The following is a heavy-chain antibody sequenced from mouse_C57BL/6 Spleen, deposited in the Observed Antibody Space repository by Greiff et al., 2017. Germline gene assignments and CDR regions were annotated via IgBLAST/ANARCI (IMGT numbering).Heavy chain of an antibody. CDR3: AGGYGSSHWYFDV. D-gene: IGHD1-1*01. V-gene: IGHV1-4*01. CDR1: GYTFTSYT. J-gene: IGHJ1*03. Sequence: VQLQESGAELARPGASVKMSCKASGYTFTSYTMHWVKQRPGQGLEWIGYINPSSGYTKYNQKFKDKATLTADKSSSTAYMQLSSLTSEDSAVYYCAGGYGSSHWYFDVWGTGTTVTVAS. CDR2: INPSSGYT.